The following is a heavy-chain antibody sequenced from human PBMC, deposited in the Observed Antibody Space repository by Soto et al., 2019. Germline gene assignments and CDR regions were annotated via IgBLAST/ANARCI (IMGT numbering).Heavy chain of an antibody. V-gene: IGHV3-7*03. CDR2: IKQDGSEK. CDR1: GFTFSSYW. Sequence: GGSLILSGAASGFTFSSYWMSWVRHAPGKGLEWVANIKQDGSEKYYVDSVKGRFTISRDNAKNSLYLQMNSLRAEDTAVYYCAREEPAAIWYYGMDVWGQGTTVTVSS. CDR3: AREEPAAIWYYGMDV. D-gene: IGHD2-2*01. J-gene: IGHJ6*02.